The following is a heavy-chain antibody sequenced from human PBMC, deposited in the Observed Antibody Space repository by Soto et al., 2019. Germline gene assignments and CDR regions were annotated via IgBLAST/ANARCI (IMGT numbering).Heavy chain of an antibody. V-gene: IGHV1-18*01. CDR1: GYTFTSYG. D-gene: IGHD1-1*01. Sequence: QVHLVQSGAEVKKPGASVKVSCKASGYTFTSYGITWVRQAPGQGLEWMGWISAHNGNTDYAQKLQGRVSVTRETSTRTAYMELRSLISDDTAVYYCARGRYGDYWGQGALVTVSS. J-gene: IGHJ4*02. CDR3: ARGRYGDY. CDR2: ISAHNGNT.